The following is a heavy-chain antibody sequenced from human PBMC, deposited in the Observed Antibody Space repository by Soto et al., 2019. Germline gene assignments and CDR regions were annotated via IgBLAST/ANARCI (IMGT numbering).Heavy chain of an antibody. V-gene: IGHV4-34*01. Sequence: SETLSLTCAVYGGSFSGYYWSWIRQPPGKGLEWIGEINHSGSTNYNPSLKSRVTISVDTSKNQFSLKLSSVTAADTAVYYCARGKRQGRNNWKSNWFDPWGQGTLVTVSS. D-gene: IGHD1-20*01. J-gene: IGHJ5*02. CDR1: GGSFSGYY. CDR3: ARGKRQGRNNWKSNWFDP. CDR2: INHSGST.